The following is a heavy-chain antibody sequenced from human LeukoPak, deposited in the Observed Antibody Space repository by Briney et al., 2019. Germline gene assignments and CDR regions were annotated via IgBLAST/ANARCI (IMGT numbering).Heavy chain of an antibody. D-gene: IGHD1-26*01. Sequence: PSETLSLTCAVYGGSFSGYYWSWIRQPPGKGLEWIGEINHSGSTNYNPSPKSRVTISVDTSKNQFSLKLSSVTAADTAVYYCASSESWEPFDYWGQGTLVTVSS. J-gene: IGHJ4*02. CDR1: GGSFSGYY. CDR3: ASSESWEPFDY. CDR2: INHSGST. V-gene: IGHV4-34*01.